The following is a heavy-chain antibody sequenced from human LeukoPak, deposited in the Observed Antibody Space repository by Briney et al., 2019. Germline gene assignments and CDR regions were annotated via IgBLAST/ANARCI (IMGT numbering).Heavy chain of an antibody. D-gene: IGHD6-13*01. V-gene: IGHV4-30-2*01. CDR1: GGSISSGGYY. CDR2: IYHSGST. Sequence: PSETLSLTCTVSGGSISSGGYYWSWIRQPPGKGLEWIGYIYHSGSTYYNPSLKSRVTISVDRSKNQFSLKLSSVTAADTAVYYCARGSSSWLYYYYYMDVWGKGTTVTVSS. J-gene: IGHJ6*03. CDR3: ARGSSSWLYYYYYMDV.